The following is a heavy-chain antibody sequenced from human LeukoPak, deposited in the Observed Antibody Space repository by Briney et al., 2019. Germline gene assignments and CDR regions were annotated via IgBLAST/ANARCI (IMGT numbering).Heavy chain of an antibody. CDR2: INHSGST. D-gene: IGHD3-10*01. CDR3: ARGGKLYADY. Sequence: PSETLSLTCAVYAGSVSGYYWSWIRQPPGKGLKWIGEINHSGSTNNNPSLKSRVTISLDTSKNQYSLKLRSVTAADTAVYSCARGGKLYADYWGQGTLVTVSS. CDR1: AGSVSGYY. V-gene: IGHV4-34*01. J-gene: IGHJ4*02.